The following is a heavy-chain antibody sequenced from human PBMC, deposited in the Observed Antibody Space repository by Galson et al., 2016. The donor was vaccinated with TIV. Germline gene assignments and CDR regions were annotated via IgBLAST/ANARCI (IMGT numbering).Heavy chain of an antibody. Sequence: SVKVSCKASGYIFTTYYIHWVRQAPGQGLEWMGMLNPSGVTTSYAEKFQDRVTMSMDTSTAYMELRSLRSDDTAVYYCARDWRSAVAGTNYYDPWGQGTLVTVSS. CDR2: LNPSGVTT. CDR3: ARDWRSAVAGTNYYDP. V-gene: IGHV1-46*01. CDR1: GYIFTTYY. J-gene: IGHJ5*02. D-gene: IGHD6-19*01.